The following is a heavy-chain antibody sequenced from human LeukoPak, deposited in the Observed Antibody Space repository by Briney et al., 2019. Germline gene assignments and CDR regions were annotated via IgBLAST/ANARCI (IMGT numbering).Heavy chain of an antibody. V-gene: IGHV4-4*08. J-gene: IGHJ4*02. CDR2: MYSKAST. CDR1: GGSISSYY. D-gene: IGHD2-8*01. Sequence: SQTLSLTCTVSGGSISSYYWSWIRQPPGKGLEWIGYMYSKASTNYNPSLKSRVTISVDTSKYQFSVKLSSVTAADTAVYYCARGGTNGVSIDYWGQGTLVTVSS. CDR3: ARGGTNGVSIDY.